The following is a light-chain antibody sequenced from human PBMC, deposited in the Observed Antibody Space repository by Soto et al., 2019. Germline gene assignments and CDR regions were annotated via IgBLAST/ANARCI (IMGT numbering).Light chain of an antibody. J-gene: IGLJ2*01. V-gene: IGLV2-23*01. CDR1: SSDVGSYNL. CDR2: EGS. Sequence: QSALTQPASVSGSPGQSITISCTGTSSDVGSYNLVSWYQQHPGKAPKLMIYEGSKRPSGVSNRFSGSKSGNTASLTISGIQAEDEADYYCCSYAGSYVVFGGGTTVTVL. CDR3: CSYAGSYVV.